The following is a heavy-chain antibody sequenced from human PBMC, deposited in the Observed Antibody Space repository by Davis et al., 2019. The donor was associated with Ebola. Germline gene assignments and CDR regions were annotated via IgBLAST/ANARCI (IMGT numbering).Heavy chain of an antibody. J-gene: IGHJ4*02. V-gene: IGHV1-18*04. CDR1: GYTFTSYG. CDR2: ISGFNTNT. D-gene: IGHD3-9*01. Sequence: ASVKVSCKSSGYTFTSYGLVWVRQAPGLGLEWMGWISGFNTNTNFAQKFQDRVTVSKDTSTNTAYMDLRSLTSDDTAIYYCARAPNYDVLTGTSSYDFDYWGQGTLVTVSS. CDR3: ARAPNYDVLTGTSSYDFDY.